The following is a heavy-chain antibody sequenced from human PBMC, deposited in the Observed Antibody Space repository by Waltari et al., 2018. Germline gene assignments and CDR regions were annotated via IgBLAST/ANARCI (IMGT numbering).Heavy chain of an antibody. D-gene: IGHD2-2*01. CDR1: GGSFSGYY. V-gene: IGHV4-34*01. Sequence: QVQLQQWGAGLLKPSETLSLTCAVYGGSFSGYYWSWIRQPPGKGLEWIGEINHSGSPNYNPSLKSRVTISVDTSKNQFSLKLSSVTAADTAVYYCARVPRYCSSTSCYLGDYYYYGMDVWGQGTTVTVSS. J-gene: IGHJ6*02. CDR2: INHSGSP. CDR3: ARVPRYCSSTSCYLGDYYYYGMDV.